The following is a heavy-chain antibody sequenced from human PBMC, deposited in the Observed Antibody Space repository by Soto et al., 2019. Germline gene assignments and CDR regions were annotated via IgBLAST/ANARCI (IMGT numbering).Heavy chain of an antibody. CDR3: ANGPVVGANYKYYDMDV. CDR1: GFSVSTNY. V-gene: IGHV3-53*01. Sequence: AGGSLRLSCAASGFSVSTNYMSWVRQAPGKGLEWVSFIYSDGTTYYADSVKGRSTISRDSSKNTLYLQMDNLRAEDTAKYYCANGPVVGANYKYYDMDVWGRGTTVTVSS. D-gene: IGHD1-26*01. J-gene: IGHJ6*02. CDR2: IYSDGTT.